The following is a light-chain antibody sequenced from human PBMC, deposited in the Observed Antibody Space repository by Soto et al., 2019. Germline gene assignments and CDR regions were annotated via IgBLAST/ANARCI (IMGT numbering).Light chain of an antibody. V-gene: IGKV4-1*01. J-gene: IGKJ5*01. Sequence: DIVMTQSPDSLAVSLGERATINCRSSRSILSSSNNKNYLAWYQQKPGQPPKLLFSWASTRDSGAPDRFTGSGSGADFTLTINSLQAEDVAVYYCQQYYNSPITFGQGTRLEI. CDR2: WAS. CDR1: RSILSSSNNKNY. CDR3: QQYYNSPIT.